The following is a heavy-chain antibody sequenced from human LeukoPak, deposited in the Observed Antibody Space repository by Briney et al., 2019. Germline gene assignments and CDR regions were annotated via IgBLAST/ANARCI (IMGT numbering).Heavy chain of an antibody. CDR2: ISSYGDST. Sequence: GGSLRLSCSASGFTFSSYAIHWVRQAPGKGPEYVSAISSYGDSTYYADSVKGRFTISRDNSKSTMYLQMSSLRAEDTAVYYCVKELSYGFDYWGQGTLVTVSS. D-gene: IGHD5-18*01. J-gene: IGHJ4*02. CDR3: VKELSYGFDY. V-gene: IGHV3-64D*06. CDR1: GFTFSSYA.